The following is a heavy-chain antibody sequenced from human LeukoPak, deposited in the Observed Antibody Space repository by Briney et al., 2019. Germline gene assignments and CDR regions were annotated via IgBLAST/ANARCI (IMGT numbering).Heavy chain of an antibody. CDR1: GFTFSSYE. CDR3: ARDQRQWEVKEDAFDI. J-gene: IGHJ3*02. CDR2: ISYDGSNK. Sequence: GGSLRLSCVASGFTFSSYEMNWVRQAPGKGLEWVAVISYDGSNKYYADSVKGRFTISRDNSKNTLYLQMNSLRAEDTAVYYCARDQRQWEVKEDAFDIWGQGTMVTVSS. V-gene: IGHV3-30*04. D-gene: IGHD1-26*01.